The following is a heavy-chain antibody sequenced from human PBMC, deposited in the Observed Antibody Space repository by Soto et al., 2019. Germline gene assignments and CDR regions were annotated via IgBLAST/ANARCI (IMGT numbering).Heavy chain of an antibody. CDR3: ARHLRDSSACYCVH. V-gene: IGHV4-59*06. Sequence: PSETLSLTCTVSGGSISSYYWSWIRQPPGKGLEWIGYIYYSGSTYYNPSLKSRVTISVDTSKNQFSLKLSSVTAADTAVYSCARHLRDSSACYCVHWGQGTLVTVS. D-gene: IGHD3-22*01. CDR1: GGSISSYY. J-gene: IGHJ4*02. CDR2: IYYSGST.